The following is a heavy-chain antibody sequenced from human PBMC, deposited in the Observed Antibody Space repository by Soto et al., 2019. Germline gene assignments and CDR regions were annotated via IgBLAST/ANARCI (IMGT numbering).Heavy chain of an antibody. CDR1: GFTFSSYA. CDR2: ISYDGSNK. CDR3: ALFGHQLLYNGMDV. Sequence: QVQLVESGGGVVQPGRSLRLSCAASGFTFSSYAMHWVRQAPGKGLEWVAVISYDGSNKYYADSVKGRFTISRDNSKNTLYLQMNSLRAEDTAVYYCALFGHQLLYNGMDVWGQGTTVTVSS. D-gene: IGHD2-2*01. J-gene: IGHJ6*02. V-gene: IGHV3-30-3*01.